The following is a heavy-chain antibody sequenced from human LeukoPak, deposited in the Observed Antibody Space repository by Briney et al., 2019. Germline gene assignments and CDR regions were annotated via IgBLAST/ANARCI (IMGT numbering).Heavy chain of an antibody. D-gene: IGHD3-22*01. CDR1: GGTFSSYA. V-gene: IGHV1-69*13. CDR2: IIPIFGTA. Sequence: ASVKVSCKASGGTFSSYAISRVRQAPGQGLEWMGGIIPIFGTANYAQKFQGRVTITADESTSTAYMELSSLRSEDTAVYYCARDHGVRSSGYYWDYWGQGTLVTVSS. J-gene: IGHJ4*02. CDR3: ARDHGVRSSGYYWDY.